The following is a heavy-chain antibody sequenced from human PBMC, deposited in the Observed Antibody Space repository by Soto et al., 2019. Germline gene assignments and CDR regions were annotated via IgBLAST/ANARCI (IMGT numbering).Heavy chain of an antibody. D-gene: IGHD3-10*01. J-gene: IGHJ4*02. CDR3: ARSLIAIWFGESYYFDY. Sequence: QVQLVQSGAEVKKPGASVKVSCKASGYTFTSYYMHWVRQAPGQGLEWMGIINPSGGSTSYAQKFQGRVTMTRDTSTSTAYMELSSLRSEDTAVYYCARSLIAIWFGESYYFDYWGQGTLVTVSS. CDR1: GYTFTSYY. V-gene: IGHV1-46*01. CDR2: INPSGGST.